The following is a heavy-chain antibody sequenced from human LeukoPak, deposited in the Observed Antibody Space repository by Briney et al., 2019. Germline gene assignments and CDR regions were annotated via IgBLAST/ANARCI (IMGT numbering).Heavy chain of an antibody. CDR3: AKGTMGRGFGY. J-gene: IGHJ4*02. CDR1: GFTFNSYN. V-gene: IGHV3-21*04. Sequence: GGSLRLSCAASGFTFNSYNMNWVRQAPGKGLEWVSSITSSSTYMYYADSVKGRFTISRDNSKNTLYLQMNSLRAEDTAVYYCAKGTMGRGFGYWGQGTLVTVSS. D-gene: IGHD3-10*01. CDR2: ITSSSTYM.